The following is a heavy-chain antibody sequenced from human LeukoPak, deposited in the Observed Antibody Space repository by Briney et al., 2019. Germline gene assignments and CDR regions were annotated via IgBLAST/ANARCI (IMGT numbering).Heavy chain of an antibody. V-gene: IGHV1-2*02. Sequence: ASVNVSCKASGYTFTGYYMHWVRQAPGQGLEWMGWINPNSGGTNYAQKFQGRVTMTRDTPISTAYMELSRLRSDDPAVYYCTRDLIGLDTEDPDYWGQGTLVTVSS. J-gene: IGHJ4*02. CDR3: TRDLIGLDTEDPDY. CDR2: INPNSGGT. D-gene: IGHD3/OR15-3a*01. CDR1: GYTFTGYY.